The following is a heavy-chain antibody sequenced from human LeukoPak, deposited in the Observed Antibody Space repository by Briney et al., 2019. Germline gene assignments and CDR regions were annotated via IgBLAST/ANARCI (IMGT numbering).Heavy chain of an antibody. CDR1: GGTFSSYA. J-gene: IGHJ3*02. CDR3: ARGRRVGDFADAFDI. CDR2: IIPIFGTA. Sequence: SVKVSCKASGGTFSSYAISWVRQAPGQGLEWMGGIIPIFGTANYAQKFQGRVTITMDESTSTAYMELSSLRSEDTAVYYCARGRRVGDFADAFDIWGQGTMVTVSS. D-gene: IGHD3-10*01. V-gene: IGHV1-69*05.